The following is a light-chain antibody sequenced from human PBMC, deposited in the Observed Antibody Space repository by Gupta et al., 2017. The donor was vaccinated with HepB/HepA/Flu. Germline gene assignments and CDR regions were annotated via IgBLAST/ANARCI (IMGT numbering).Light chain of an antibody. V-gene: IGKV3-15*01. CDR3: QHYNNWPLT. CDR2: GAS. Sequence: EIVMTQSPATLSVSPGERATLSCRASQSVSNNLAWYQQIPGQAPRLLIFGASIRATGIPARFSCSGSGTDFTLTISSLQSEDFAVYYCQHYNNWPLTFGGGTKVEI. J-gene: IGKJ4*01. CDR1: QSVSNN.